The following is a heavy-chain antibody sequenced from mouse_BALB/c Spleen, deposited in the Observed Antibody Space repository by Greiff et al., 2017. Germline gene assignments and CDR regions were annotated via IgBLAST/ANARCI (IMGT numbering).Heavy chain of an antibody. CDR3: ARHDYAMDY. CDR1: GFSLTSYG. J-gene: IGHJ4*01. V-gene: IGHV2-4-1*01. Sequence: QVQLKESGPGLVQPSQSLSITCTVSGFSLTSYGVHWVRQSPGKGLEWLGVIWSGGSTDDNAAFISRLSISKDNSKSQVFFKMNSLQADDTAIYYCARHDYAMDYWGQGTSVTVSS. CDR2: IWSGGST.